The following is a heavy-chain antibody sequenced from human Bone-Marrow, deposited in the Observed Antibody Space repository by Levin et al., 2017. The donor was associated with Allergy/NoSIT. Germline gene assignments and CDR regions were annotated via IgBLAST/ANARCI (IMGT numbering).Heavy chain of an antibody. V-gene: IGHV1-69*02. D-gene: IGHD2-2*01. CDR1: GGTFSSYT. J-gene: IGHJ6*03. CDR2: IIPILGIA. CDR3: AKGESVPAATPYYYYYMDG. Sequence: KISCKASGGTFSSYTISWVRQAPGQGLEWMGRIIPILGIANYAQKFQGRVTITADKSTSTAYMELSSLRSEDTAVYYCAKGESVPAATPYYYYYMDGWGKGTTVTVSS.